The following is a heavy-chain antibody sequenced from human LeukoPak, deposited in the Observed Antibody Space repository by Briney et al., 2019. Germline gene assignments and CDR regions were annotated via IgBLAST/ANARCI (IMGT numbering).Heavy chain of an antibody. Sequence: PSETLSLTCTVSGGSISSYYWSWIRQPAGKGLEWIGRIYTSGSTNYNPSLKSRVTMSVDTSKNQFSLKLSSVTAADTAVYYCAREGYSRGWYNWFDPWGQGTLVTVSS. V-gene: IGHV4-4*07. CDR2: IYTSGST. CDR1: GGSISSYY. CDR3: AREGYSRGWYNWFDP. J-gene: IGHJ5*02. D-gene: IGHD6-19*01.